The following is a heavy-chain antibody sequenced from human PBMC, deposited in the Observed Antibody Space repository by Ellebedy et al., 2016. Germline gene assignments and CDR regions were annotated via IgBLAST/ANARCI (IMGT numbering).Heavy chain of an antibody. J-gene: IGHJ5*02. CDR3: ARDTRDGVGTSEAFYDP. D-gene: IGHD4-23*01. V-gene: IGHV1-18*01. CDR2: ADKR. CDR1: GYNFINSG. Sequence: ASVKVSXXASGYNFINSGISWVRQAPGQGLEWMGGADKRNHAQKFQGRVTMTTDTSTRTAYMELRSLTFDDTAVYYCARDTRDGVGTSEAFYDPWGQGTLVTVS.